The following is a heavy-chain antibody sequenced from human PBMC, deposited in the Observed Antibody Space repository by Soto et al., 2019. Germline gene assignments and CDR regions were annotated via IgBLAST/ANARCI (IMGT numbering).Heavy chain of an antibody. Sequence: GASVKVSRKASGYTFTSYGISWVRQAPGQGLEWMGWISAYNGNTNYAQKLQGRVTMTTDTSTSTAYMELRSLRSDDTAVYYCALYYYDSSGYYYFVYWGQGTLVTVSS. CDR2: ISAYNGNT. V-gene: IGHV1-18*01. CDR3: ALYYYDSSGYYYFVY. J-gene: IGHJ4*02. D-gene: IGHD3-22*01. CDR1: GYTFTSYG.